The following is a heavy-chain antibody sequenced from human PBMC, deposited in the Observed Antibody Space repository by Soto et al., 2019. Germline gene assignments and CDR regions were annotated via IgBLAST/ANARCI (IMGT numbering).Heavy chain of an antibody. CDR1: GFTFSNYW. V-gene: IGHV3-74*01. Sequence: EVQLVESGGGLVQPGGSLRLSCAASGFTFSNYWMHWVRQAPGKGLVWVSRINSDGTTTSYADSVRGRFTISRDNARDTVYLQMNSLGAEDTAVYYCARVAVGAYYFHYWGHGTLVTVSS. CDR3: ARVAVGAYYFHY. CDR2: INSDGTTT. D-gene: IGHD1-26*01. J-gene: IGHJ4*01.